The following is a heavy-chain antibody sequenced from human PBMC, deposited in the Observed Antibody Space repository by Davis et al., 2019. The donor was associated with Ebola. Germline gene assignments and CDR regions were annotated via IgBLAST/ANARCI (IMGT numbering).Heavy chain of an antibody. CDR1: GGSFSGYY. D-gene: IGHD4-17*01. Sequence: MPGGSLRLSCAVYGGSFSGYYWSWIRQPPGKGLEWIGEINHSGSTNYNPSLKSRVTISVDTSKNQFSLKLSSVTAADTAVYYCARAPDYGEYGGDFDFWGQGTLAIVSS. V-gene: IGHV4-34*01. CDR3: ARAPDYGEYGGDFDF. CDR2: INHSGST. J-gene: IGHJ4*02.